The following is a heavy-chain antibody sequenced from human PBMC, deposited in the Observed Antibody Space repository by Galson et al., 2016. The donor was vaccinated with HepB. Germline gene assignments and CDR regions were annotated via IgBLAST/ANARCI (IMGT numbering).Heavy chain of an antibody. V-gene: IGHV3-23*01. CDR1: GFSFSTYA. D-gene: IGHD2-2*01. CDR3: AKDLQVVLINVGSRGLDP. Sequence: SLRLSCAASGFSFSTYAMNWVRQAPGKGLEWIAVISGSGESTFYSDSVRGRFTVSRDNSNNTVHLQMDNLRGDDTAVYYCAKDLQVVLINVGSRGLDPWGQGRMVTVSS. J-gene: IGHJ5*02. CDR2: ISGSGEST.